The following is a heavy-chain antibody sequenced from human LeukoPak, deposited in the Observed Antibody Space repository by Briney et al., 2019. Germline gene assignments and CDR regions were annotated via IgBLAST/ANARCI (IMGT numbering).Heavy chain of an antibody. CDR2: IKQDGGEK. Sequence: GGSLRLSCAASGFTFSRYWMSWVRQVPRKGLEWVANIKQDGGEKYYVDSVKGRFTMSRDNAKNSIYLQMNSLRAEDTAVYYCARDKGDYDTSGSLFVFGGQGTLVTVSS. CDR3: ARDKGDYDTSGSLFVF. J-gene: IGHJ4*02. CDR1: GFTFSRYW. V-gene: IGHV3-7*03. D-gene: IGHD3-22*01.